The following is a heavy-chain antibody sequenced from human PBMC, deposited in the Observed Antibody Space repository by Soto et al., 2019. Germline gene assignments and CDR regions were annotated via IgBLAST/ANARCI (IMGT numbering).Heavy chain of an antibody. Sequence: QVTLKESGPVLVKPTETLMLTCTVSGYSLSHPRMGVSWIRQPPGKALEWLAHISAHDEKSYSTSLMTRLTISQDTSKSQVVLTMTNMDPVDTATYYCARVLYYGMEVWGQGTTVTVSS. CDR2: ISAHDEK. CDR1: GYSLSHPRMG. CDR3: ARVLYYGMEV. J-gene: IGHJ6*02. V-gene: IGHV2-26*01.